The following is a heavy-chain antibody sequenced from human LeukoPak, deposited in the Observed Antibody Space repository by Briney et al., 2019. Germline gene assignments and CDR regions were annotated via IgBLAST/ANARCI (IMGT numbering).Heavy chain of an antibody. CDR3: ARFTMVRGAAGY. CDR2: INSDGSST. CDR1: GFTFSSYW. V-gene: IGHV3-74*01. J-gene: IGHJ4*02. Sequence: GGSLRLSCAASGFTFSSYWMHWVRQAPGKGLVWVSRINSDGSSTSYADSVKGRFTISRDNAKNTLYLQMNSLRAEDTAVYYCARFTMVRGAAGYWGQGTLVTVSS. D-gene: IGHD3-10*01.